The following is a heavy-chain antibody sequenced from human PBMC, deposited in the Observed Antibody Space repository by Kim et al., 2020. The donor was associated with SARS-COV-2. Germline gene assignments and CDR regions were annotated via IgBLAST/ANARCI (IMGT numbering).Heavy chain of an antibody. CDR2: FDPEDAET. Sequence: ASVKVSCKVSGYTLKELSIHWGRQAPGKGLEWMGGFDPEDAETIYAQKFKGGVTMTEDTSTDTAYMDLGSLRSEATAGYYCATGFAVGGNVGINYYYY. CDR3: ATGFAVGGNVGINYYYY. J-gene: IGHJ6*01. CDR1: GYTLKELS. V-gene: IGHV1-24*01. D-gene: IGHD3-10*01.